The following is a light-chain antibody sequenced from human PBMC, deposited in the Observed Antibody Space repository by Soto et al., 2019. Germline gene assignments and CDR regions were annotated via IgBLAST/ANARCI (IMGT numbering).Light chain of an antibody. Sequence: QSVLTQPPSASGTPGQRVIISCSGSSSNIGSRAVSWYQQLPGMAPKLLIYVNNQRSSGAPDRFSGSKSGTSASLAISGLQSEDESDYYCATWDDSLNGWVFGGGTKVTVL. CDR1: SSNIGSRA. V-gene: IGLV1-44*01. CDR2: VNN. J-gene: IGLJ3*02. CDR3: ATWDDSLNGWV.